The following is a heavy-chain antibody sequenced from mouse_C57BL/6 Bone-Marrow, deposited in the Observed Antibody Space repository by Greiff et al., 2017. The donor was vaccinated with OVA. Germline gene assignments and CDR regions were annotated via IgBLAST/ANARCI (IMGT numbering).Heavy chain of an antibody. V-gene: IGHV1-47*01. CDR1: GYTFTTYP. Sequence: VKLQESGAELVKPGASVKMSCKASGYTFTTYPIEWMKQNHGKSLEWIGNFHPYNDDTKYNEKFKGKATLTVEKSSSTVYLELSRLTSDDSAVYYCARGNSITTVVATDYAMDYWGQGTSVTVSS. CDR3: ARGNSITTVVATDYAMDY. D-gene: IGHD1-1*01. CDR2: FHPYNDDT. J-gene: IGHJ4*01.